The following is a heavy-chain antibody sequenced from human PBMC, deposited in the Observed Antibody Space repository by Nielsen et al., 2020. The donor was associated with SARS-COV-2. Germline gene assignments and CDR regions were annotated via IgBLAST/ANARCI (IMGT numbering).Heavy chain of an antibody. CDR1: GYTFTSYG. V-gene: IGHV1-18*01. J-gene: IGHJ5*02. Sequence: ASVKVSCKAFGYTFTSYGISWVRQAPGQGLEWMGWISAYNGNTNYAQKVQGRVTMTTDTSTSTAYMELRSLRSDDTAVYYCARDYSDYPNWFDPWGQGTLVTVSS. CDR2: ISAYNGNT. CDR3: ARDYSDYPNWFDP. D-gene: IGHD4-11*01.